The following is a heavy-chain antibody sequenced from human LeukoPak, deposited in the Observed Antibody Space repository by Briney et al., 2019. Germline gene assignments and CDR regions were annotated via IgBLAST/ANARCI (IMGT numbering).Heavy chain of an antibody. J-gene: IGHJ2*01. CDR3: ARASLMITAVEWYFDL. CDR1: GYTFLNYA. V-gene: IGHV1-18*01. Sequence: ASVKISCKASGYTFLNYAVTWVRQAPGQGLEWVGWISAYTGVTYYAQNIQGRVTTTADTSTATADMELSSLTSDDTAMYYCARASLMITAVEWYFDLWGRGTLVIVAS. D-gene: IGHD6-25*01. CDR2: ISAYTGVT.